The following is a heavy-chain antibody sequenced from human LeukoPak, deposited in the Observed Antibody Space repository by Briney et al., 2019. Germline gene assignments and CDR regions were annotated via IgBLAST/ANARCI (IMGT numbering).Heavy chain of an antibody. CDR2: MKEDGGEE. D-gene: IGHD2-2*01. Sequence: GGSLRLSCVVSGFDFSYPTMTWVRQAPGKGPEWVAKMKEDGGEEHCVDSVKGRFTISRDNAKNSLYLQMNSLRAEDTAVYYCARARRRDIVVVPAAILGDYYYYYYMDVWGKGTTVTVSS. J-gene: IGHJ6*03. CDR3: ARARRRDIVVVPAAILGDYYYYYYMDV. V-gene: IGHV3-7*01. CDR1: GFDFSYPT.